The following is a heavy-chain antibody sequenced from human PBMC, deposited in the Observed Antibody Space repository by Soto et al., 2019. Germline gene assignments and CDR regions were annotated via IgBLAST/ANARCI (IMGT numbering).Heavy chain of an antibody. J-gene: IGHJ4*02. V-gene: IGHV4-38-2*01. CDR1: GYSLTSGYH. D-gene: IGHD6-6*01. CDR3: VRVYGRSSCFFDS. Sequence: SETLSLTCGVAGYSLTSGYHWGWIRQPPGKGLEWIGTIYHSGTTYYNPSLMSRVTMSVDTSKNQFSLKVTSATAADTAVYFCVRVYGRSSCFFDSWGQGTLVTVSS. CDR2: IYHSGTT.